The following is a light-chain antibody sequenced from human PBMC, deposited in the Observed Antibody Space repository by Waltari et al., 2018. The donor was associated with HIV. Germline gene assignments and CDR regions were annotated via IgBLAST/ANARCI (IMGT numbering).Light chain of an antibody. V-gene: IGKV1-39*01. Sequence: DIQMTQSPSSLSASVGDRVSITCRSSQNINSNLNWYQQKPGKAPKLLIYGASRLQSGVPSRFSGTGSGTDFTLTISSLQAEDFATYLCQQTYSSPRYTFGQGTKLDIK. CDR2: GAS. CDR3: QQTYSSPRYT. J-gene: IGKJ2*01. CDR1: QNINSN.